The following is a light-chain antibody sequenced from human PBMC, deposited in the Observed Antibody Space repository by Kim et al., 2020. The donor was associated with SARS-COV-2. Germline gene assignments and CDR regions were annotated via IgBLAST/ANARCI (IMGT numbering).Light chain of an antibody. CDR2: GAT. J-gene: IGKJ1*01. CDR1: QSISSSF. CDR3: QQFGSSSQT. Sequence: SQGERATLSCRDSQSISSSFLAWYQQKPGQAPRLLIYGATSRATGIPDRFSGSGSGTDFTLTISGLEPEDFAVYYCQQFGSSSQTFGQGTKVDIK. V-gene: IGKV3-20*01.